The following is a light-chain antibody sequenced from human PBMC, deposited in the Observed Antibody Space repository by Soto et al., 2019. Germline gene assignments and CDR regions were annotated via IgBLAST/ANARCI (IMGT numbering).Light chain of an antibody. V-gene: IGKV3-11*01. CDR1: QSVSTY. Sequence: EIVLTKSPATLSLSPGERAILSCRASQSVSTYLAWYQQKPGQAPRLLIFDASNRATGIPARFSGSGSGTDFTLTTSSLEPEDFAVYYCQQRADWPATFGPGTKVDIK. CDR2: DAS. J-gene: IGKJ3*01. CDR3: QQRADWPAT.